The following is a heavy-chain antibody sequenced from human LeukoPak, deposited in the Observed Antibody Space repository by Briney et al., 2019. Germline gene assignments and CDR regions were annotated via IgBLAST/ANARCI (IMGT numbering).Heavy chain of an antibody. D-gene: IGHD4-23*01. J-gene: IGHJ4*02. CDR1: GFTVSNNY. Sequence: GGSLRLSCAASGFTVSNNYMSWVRQAPGKGLEWISVIYGGDSTYYADSVKGRFTISRDNAKNSLYLQMNSLRAEDTAVYYCARDHHYGGNSCFDYWGQGTLVTVSS. CDR2: IYGGDST. V-gene: IGHV3-66*01. CDR3: ARDHHYGGNSCFDY.